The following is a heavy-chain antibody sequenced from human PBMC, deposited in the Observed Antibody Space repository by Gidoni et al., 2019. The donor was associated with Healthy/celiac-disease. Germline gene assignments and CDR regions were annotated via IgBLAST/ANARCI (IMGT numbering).Heavy chain of an antibody. Sequence: EVQLVQSGAEVKKPGEALKISCKGSGYSFTSYWIGCVRQMPGKGLEWMGIIYPGDSDTRYSPSFQGQVTSAAEKSISTAYLQWSRLKASDTAMYYCARRPSPDTQFDYWGQGTLVTVS. CDR2: IYPGDSDT. D-gene: IGHD5-18*01. CDR1: GYSFTSYW. J-gene: IGHJ4*02. CDR3: ARRPSPDTQFDY. V-gene: IGHV5-51*01.